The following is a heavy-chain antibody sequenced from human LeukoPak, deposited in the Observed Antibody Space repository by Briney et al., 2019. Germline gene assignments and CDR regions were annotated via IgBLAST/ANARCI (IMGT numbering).Heavy chain of an antibody. Sequence: ASVKVSCKASGGTFSSYAISWVRRAPGQGLEWMGGIIPIFGTANYAQKFQGRVTITADESTSTAYMELSSLRSEDTAVYYCARDSHITIFGVVIMKWFDPWGQGTLVTVSS. CDR1: GGTFSSYA. V-gene: IGHV1-69*13. CDR3: ARDSHITIFGVVIMKWFDP. CDR2: IIPIFGTA. J-gene: IGHJ5*02. D-gene: IGHD3-3*01.